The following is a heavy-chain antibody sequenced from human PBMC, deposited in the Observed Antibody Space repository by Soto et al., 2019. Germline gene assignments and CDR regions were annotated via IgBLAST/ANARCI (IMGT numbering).Heavy chain of an antibody. CDR3: NSDPDFWGGHTPL. V-gene: IGHV3-23*01. Sequence: GGSPILSCAALGLTFSSYAMSWVCQAPGKGLEWVSAISGSGGSTYYADSVKGRFTISRGNSKNTLYLQMNSLRAEDTAVYYCNSDPDFWGGHTPLWGQGTLVTVSS. D-gene: IGHD3-3*01. CDR2: ISGSGGST. CDR1: GLTFSSYA. J-gene: IGHJ4*02.